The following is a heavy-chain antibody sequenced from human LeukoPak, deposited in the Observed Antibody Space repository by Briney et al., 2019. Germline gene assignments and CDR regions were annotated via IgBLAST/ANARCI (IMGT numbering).Heavy chain of an antibody. CDR1: RYTFTSYY. CDR2: INPSVGST. D-gene: IGHD2/OR15-2a*01. Sequence: ASVKVSCKASRYTFTSYYMHWVRQAPGQGLEWMGIINPSVGSTNNAQKFQGRVTMTRDTSTSTVYMELSSLGSEDTAVYYCAIAFRKDNYYYYGMDVWGKGTTVTVSS. CDR3: AIAFRKDNYYYYGMDV. V-gene: IGHV1-46*01. J-gene: IGHJ6*04.